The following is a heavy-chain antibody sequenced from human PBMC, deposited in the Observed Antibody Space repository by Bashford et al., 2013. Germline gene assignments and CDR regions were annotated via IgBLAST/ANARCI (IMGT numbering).Heavy chain of an antibody. D-gene: IGHD1-26*01. Sequence: SETLSLTCTISGGSISSSSYYWAWIRQPPGRGLEWIGSVFYRGNTYYNPSLKTRVSVSVDTAKNQFSLRLESMSAADTSVYYCARRRYSGSYLGQFFESWGQGTLVTVSS. CDR1: GGSISSSSYY. CDR2: VFYRGNT. CDR3: ARRRYSGSYLGQFFES. J-gene: IGHJ4*02. V-gene: IGHV4-39*01.